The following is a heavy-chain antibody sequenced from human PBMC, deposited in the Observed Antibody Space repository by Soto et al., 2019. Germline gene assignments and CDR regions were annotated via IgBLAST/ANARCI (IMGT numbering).Heavy chain of an antibody. D-gene: IGHD3-16*02. Sequence: PSETLSLTFTVSGGSVSSGSYYWSWIRQPPGKGLEWIGYIYYSGSTNYNPSLKSRVTISVDTSKNQFSLKLSSVTAADTAVYYCAVVPTYYDYVWGSYRYTGGGPLDYWGQGTLVTVSS. CDR1: GGSVSSGSYY. CDR3: AVVPTYYDYVWGSYRYTGGGPLDY. V-gene: IGHV4-61*01. CDR2: IYYSGST. J-gene: IGHJ4*02.